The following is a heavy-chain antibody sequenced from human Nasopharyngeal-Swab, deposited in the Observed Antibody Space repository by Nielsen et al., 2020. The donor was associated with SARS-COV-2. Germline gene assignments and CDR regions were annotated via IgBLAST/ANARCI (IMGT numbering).Heavy chain of an antibody. J-gene: IGHJ4*02. Sequence: GGSLRLSCAASGFTVSSNYMSWVRQAPGKGLEWVSVIYSGGSTYYADSVKGRFTTSRDNSKNTLYLQLNSLRAEDTAVYYCARDQITMVRGVIIKNDYWGQGTLVTVSS. CDR3: ARDQITMVRGVIIKNDY. CDR2: IYSGGST. V-gene: IGHV3-53*01. D-gene: IGHD3-10*01. CDR1: GFTVSSNY.